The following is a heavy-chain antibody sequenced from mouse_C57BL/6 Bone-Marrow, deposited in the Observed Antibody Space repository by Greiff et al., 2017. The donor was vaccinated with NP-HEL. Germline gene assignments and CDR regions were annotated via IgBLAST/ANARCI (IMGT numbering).Heavy chain of an antibody. CDR3: ARAPLWLRRNYYAMDY. CDR1: GYSITSDY. V-gene: IGHV3-8*01. J-gene: IGHJ4*01. D-gene: IGHD2-2*01. CDR2: ISYSGSP. Sequence: EVMLVESGPGLAKPSQTLSLTCSVTGYSITSDYWNWIRKFPGNKLEYMGYISYSGSPYYNPSLKSRISITRDTSKNQYYLQLNSVTTEDTATYYCARAPLWLRRNYYAMDYWGQGTSVTVSS.